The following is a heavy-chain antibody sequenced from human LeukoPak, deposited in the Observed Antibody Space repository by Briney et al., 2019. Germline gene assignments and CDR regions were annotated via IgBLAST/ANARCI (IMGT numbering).Heavy chain of an antibody. D-gene: IGHD1-26*01. Sequence: KPSETLSLTCTVSGGSISSYYWSWIRQPPGKGLEWIGYIYTSGSTNYNPSLESRVTISVDTSKNQFSLKLSSVTAADTAVYYCARRNLLGATTVWGQGTLVTVSS. V-gene: IGHV4-4*09. CDR3: ARRNLLGATTV. CDR2: IYTSGST. CDR1: GGSISSYY. J-gene: IGHJ4*02.